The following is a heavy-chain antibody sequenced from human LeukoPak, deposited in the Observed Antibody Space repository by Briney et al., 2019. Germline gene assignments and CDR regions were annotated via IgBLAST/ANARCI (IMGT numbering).Heavy chain of an antibody. J-gene: IGHJ4*02. CDR3: AKLGSYYTFDY. Sequence: GGSLRLSCAASGFTFSSYAMHWVRQAPGKGLEWVAVISYDGSNKYYADSVKGRFTISRDNSKNTLYLQMNSLRAEGTAVYYCAKLGSYYTFDYWGQGTLVTVSS. V-gene: IGHV3-30-3*02. D-gene: IGHD1-26*01. CDR2: ISYDGSNK. CDR1: GFTFSSYA.